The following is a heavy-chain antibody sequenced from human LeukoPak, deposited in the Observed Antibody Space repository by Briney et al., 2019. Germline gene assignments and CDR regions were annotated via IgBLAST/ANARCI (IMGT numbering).Heavy chain of an antibody. J-gene: IGHJ4*02. CDR3: AVAVTGYSFDY. CDR2: IYYSGST. V-gene: IGHV4-4*02. D-gene: IGHD6-19*01. Sequence: SGTLSLTCAVSGGSISSSNWWNWVRQSPGKGLEWIGEIYYSGSTNYNSSLKSRVSISLDKSKKQFSLKLTSVTAADTAVYHCAVAVTGYSFDYWGQGTLATVSS. CDR1: GGSISSSNW.